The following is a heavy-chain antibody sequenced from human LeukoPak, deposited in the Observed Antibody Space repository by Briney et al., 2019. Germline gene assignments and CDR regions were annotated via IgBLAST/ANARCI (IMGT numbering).Heavy chain of an antibody. CDR1: GYTFTSYD. Sequence: ASVKVSCKASGYTFTSYDINWVRQATGQGLEWMGWMNPNSGNTGYAQKFQGRVTITADKSTSTAYMELSSLRSEDTAVYYCARATFSSSSLWFDPWGQGTLVTVSS. CDR3: ARATFSSSSLWFDP. D-gene: IGHD6-6*01. J-gene: IGHJ5*02. CDR2: MNPNSGNT. V-gene: IGHV1-8*01.